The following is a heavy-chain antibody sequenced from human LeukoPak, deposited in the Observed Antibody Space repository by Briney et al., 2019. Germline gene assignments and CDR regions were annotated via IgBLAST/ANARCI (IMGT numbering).Heavy chain of an antibody. V-gene: IGHV3-30-3*01. CDR1: GFTFSSYA. D-gene: IGHD3-10*01. J-gene: IGHJ3*02. Sequence: GGSLRLSCAASGFTFSSYAMHWVRQAPGKGLEWVAVISYDGSNKYYADSVKGRFTISRDNSKNTLYLQMNSLRAEDTAVYYCARDSRLRVTMVRGGGEAFDIWGQGTMVTVSS. CDR2: ISYDGSNK. CDR3: ARDSRLRVTMVRGGGEAFDI.